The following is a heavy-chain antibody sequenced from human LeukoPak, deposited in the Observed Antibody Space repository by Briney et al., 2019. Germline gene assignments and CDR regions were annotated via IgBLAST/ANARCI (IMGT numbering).Heavy chain of an antibody. J-gene: IGHJ2*01. CDR1: GYTFTDYY. CDR3: ARGSYYYDTGGYYNWYFDL. CDR2: INPNSGGT. Sequence: GASVKVSCKASGYTFTDYYMHWVRQAPGQGLEWMGWINPNSGGTNYAQKFQGRVTMTRGTSISTAYMELSRLRSDDTAVYYCARGSYYYDTGGYYNWYFDLWGRGTLVTVSS. V-gene: IGHV1-2*02. D-gene: IGHD3-22*01.